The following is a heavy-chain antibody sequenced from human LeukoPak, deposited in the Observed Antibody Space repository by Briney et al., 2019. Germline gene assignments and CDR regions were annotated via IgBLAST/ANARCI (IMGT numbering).Heavy chain of an antibody. CDR2: IYYSGST. J-gene: IGHJ4*02. CDR3: ARARIAAAGYDY. V-gene: IGHV4-39*07. D-gene: IGHD6-13*01. CDR1: GGSISSSSYY. Sequence: SETLSLTCTVSGGSISSSSYYWGWIRQPPGKGLEWIGSIYYSGSTYYNPSLKSRVTISVDTSKNQFSLKLSCVTAADTAVYYCARARIAAAGYDYWGQGTLVTVSS.